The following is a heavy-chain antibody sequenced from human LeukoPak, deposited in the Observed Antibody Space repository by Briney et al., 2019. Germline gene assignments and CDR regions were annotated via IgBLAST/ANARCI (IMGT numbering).Heavy chain of an antibody. CDR3: ARGRYGWLPFDY. V-gene: IGHV4-59*01. D-gene: IGHD3-16*01. Sequence: ASETLSLTCTVSGGSISSYYWSWIRQPPGKGLEWIGYIYDSGSTNYNPSLKSRVIISVDTSKNQFTLKLSSVTAADTAVYYCARGRYGWLPFDYWGQGVLVTVSS. J-gene: IGHJ4*02. CDR1: GGSISSYY. CDR2: IYDSGST.